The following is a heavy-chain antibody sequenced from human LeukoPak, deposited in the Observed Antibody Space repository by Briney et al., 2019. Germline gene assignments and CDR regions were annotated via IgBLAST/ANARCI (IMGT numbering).Heavy chain of an antibody. CDR3: ARGRWSTSRGRYMDV. J-gene: IGHJ6*03. D-gene: IGHD4-23*01. CDR2: INPNSGGT. Sequence: GASVKASCKASGYTFTGYYMHWVRQAPGQGLEWMGRINPNSGGTNYAQKFQGRVTMTRDTSISTAYMELSRLRSDDTAVYYCARGRWSTSRGRYMDVWGKGTTVTVSS. CDR1: GYTFTGYY. V-gene: IGHV1-2*06.